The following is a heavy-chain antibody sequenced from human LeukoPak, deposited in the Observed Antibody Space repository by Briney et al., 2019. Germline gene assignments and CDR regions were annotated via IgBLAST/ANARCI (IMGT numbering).Heavy chain of an antibody. D-gene: IGHD2-21*02. Sequence: GASVKVSCKASGYTFTGYYMHWVRQAPRQGLEWMGWINPNSGGTNYAQKFQGRVTMTRDTSISTAYMELNRLTSDDTAVYYCASLVTRLGFDYWGQGTLVTVSS. CDR3: ASLVTRLGFDY. CDR1: GYTFTGYY. V-gene: IGHV1-2*02. CDR2: INPNSGGT. J-gene: IGHJ4*02.